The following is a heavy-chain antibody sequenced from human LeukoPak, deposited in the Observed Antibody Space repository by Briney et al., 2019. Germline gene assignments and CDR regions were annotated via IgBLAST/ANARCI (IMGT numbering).Heavy chain of an antibody. CDR1: GASFSSSTYF. J-gene: IGHJ4*02. V-gene: IGHV4-39*01. D-gene: IGHD6-13*01. CDR3: ARHAGGISATGTRPFDY. CDR2: NYYSGST. Sequence: SETLSLTCTVSGASFSSSTYFWGWIRQPPGKGREWIGSNYYSGSTYYNPSLKSRVTMSVDTSKTHFSLKLSSVTAADTAVYYCARHAGGISATGTRPFDYWGQGTLVTVSS.